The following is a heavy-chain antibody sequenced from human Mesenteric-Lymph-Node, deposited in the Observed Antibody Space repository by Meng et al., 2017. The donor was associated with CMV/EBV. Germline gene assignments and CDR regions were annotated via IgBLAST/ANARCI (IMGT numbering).Heavy chain of an antibody. D-gene: IGHD3-22*01. Sequence: SGDSISRNLWWSWVRQPPGKGLEWIGEISYSGSTNYNPSLKSRVTISVDTSEKQFSLKLTSVTAADTAVYYCARAQYHYDSTAYFEYWGQGALVTVSS. CDR2: ISYSGST. CDR3: ARAQYHYDSTAYFEY. V-gene: IGHV4-4*02. CDR1: GDSISRNLW. J-gene: IGHJ4*02.